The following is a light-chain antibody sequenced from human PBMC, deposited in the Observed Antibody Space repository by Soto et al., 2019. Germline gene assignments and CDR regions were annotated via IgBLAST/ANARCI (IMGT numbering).Light chain of an antibody. CDR1: QSLRSS. CDR3: QQYNNWPQT. V-gene: IGKV3-15*01. CDR2: DAS. J-gene: IGKJ1*01. Sequence: EIVMTQSPATLSVSLGERATLSCRASQSLRSSLAWYQQKPGQAPRLLIYDASTRATGIPARFSGSGSGTDFTLTISGLQSEDFAVYYCQQYNNWPQTFGQGTKGDIK.